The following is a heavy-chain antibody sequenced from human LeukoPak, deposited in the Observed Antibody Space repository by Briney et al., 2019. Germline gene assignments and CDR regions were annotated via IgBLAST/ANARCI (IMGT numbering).Heavy chain of an antibody. CDR2: INPDSGGT. D-gene: IGHD4-23*01. CDR1: GYTFTGYY. J-gene: IGHJ4*02. CDR3: ARDGDGGNSDY. Sequence: ASVKVSCKASGYTFTGYYMHWVRQAPGQGLEWMGWINPDSGGTNNAQKFQGRVTMTRDTSISTAYMELRRLRSDDTAVYYCARDGDGGNSDYWGQGTLVTVSS. V-gene: IGHV1-2*02.